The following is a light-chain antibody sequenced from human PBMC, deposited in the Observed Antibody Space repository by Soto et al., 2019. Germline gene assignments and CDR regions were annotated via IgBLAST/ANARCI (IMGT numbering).Light chain of an antibody. CDR3: QQHGSSPIT. CDR1: QSFSSN. J-gene: IGKJ5*01. CDR2: EAS. V-gene: IGKV3-20*01. Sequence: ELVLTQSPATLSVSPGERATLSCRASQSFSSNVAWYKKSPGQATRLLISEASSRAPGIPDRFGGSGSGTDFTLTIDRLEPEDFAMYYCQQHGSSPITFGQGTRLEI.